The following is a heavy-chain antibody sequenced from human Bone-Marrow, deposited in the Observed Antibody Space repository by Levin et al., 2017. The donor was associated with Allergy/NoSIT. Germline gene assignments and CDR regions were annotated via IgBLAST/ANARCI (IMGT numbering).Heavy chain of an antibody. CDR3: ARAPFALATHSYGMDV. J-gene: IGHJ6*02. D-gene: IGHD5-12*01. CDR1: GYPFDNFT. CDR2: ISYDGSFK. Sequence: LSLTCAASGYPFDNFTVHWVRPAPDKGLEWVACISYDGSFKFYADSVKGRFSISRDNSKNTLFLQLNSLRADDTALYYCARAPFALATHSYGMDVWGQGTTVTVSS. V-gene: IGHV3-30-3*01.